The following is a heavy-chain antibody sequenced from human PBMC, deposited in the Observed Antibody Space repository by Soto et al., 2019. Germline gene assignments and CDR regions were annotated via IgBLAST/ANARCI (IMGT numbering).Heavy chain of an antibody. D-gene: IGHD3-3*01. V-gene: IGHV1-18*01. CDR3: ARDEGITIFGVADYYYYYGMDV. CDR1: GYTFTSYG. CDR2: ISAYNGNT. Sequence: QVQLVQSGAEVKKPGASVKVSCKASGYTFTSYGISWVRQARGQGLEWMGWISAYNGNTNYAQKLQGRVTMTTDTSTSTAYMELRSLRSDDTAVYYCARDEGITIFGVADYYYYYGMDVWGQGTTVTVSS. J-gene: IGHJ6*02.